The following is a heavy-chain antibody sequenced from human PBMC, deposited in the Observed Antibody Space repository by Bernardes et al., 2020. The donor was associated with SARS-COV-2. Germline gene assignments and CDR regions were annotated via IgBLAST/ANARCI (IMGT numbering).Heavy chain of an antibody. J-gene: IGHJ3*02. Sequence: GGSLRLSCAASGFTFGDYAMHWVRQAPGKGLEWVSGISWNSGSIGYADSVKGRFTISRDNAKNSLYLQMNSLRAEDTALYYCAKGDVLLWFGELLLGRDRDAFDIWGQGTMVTVSS. CDR1: GFTFGDYA. CDR3: AKGDVLLWFGELLLGRDRDAFDI. V-gene: IGHV3-9*01. D-gene: IGHD3-10*01. CDR2: ISWNSGSI.